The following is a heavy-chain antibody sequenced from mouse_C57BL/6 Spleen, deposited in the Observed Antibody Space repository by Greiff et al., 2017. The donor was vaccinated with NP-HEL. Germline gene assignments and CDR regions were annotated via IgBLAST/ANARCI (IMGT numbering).Heavy chain of an antibody. J-gene: IGHJ3*01. CDR3: AREGVYYGPWFAY. CDR1: GYSITSGYY. Sequence: DVKLQESGPGLVKPSQSLSLTCSVTGYSITSGYYWNWIRQFPGNKLEWMGYISYDGSNNYNPSLKNRISITRDTSKNQFFLKLNSVTTEDTATYYCAREGVYYGPWFAYWGQGTLVTVSA. CDR2: ISYDGSN. V-gene: IGHV3-6*01. D-gene: IGHD2-1*01.